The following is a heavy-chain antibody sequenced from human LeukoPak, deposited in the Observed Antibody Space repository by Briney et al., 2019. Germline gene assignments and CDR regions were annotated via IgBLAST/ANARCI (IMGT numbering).Heavy chain of an antibody. Sequence: SVKVSCKASGGTLSSYAISWVRQAPGQGLEWMGGIIPIFGTANYAQKFQGRVTMTRDTSTSTVYMELSSLRSEDTAVYYCARPRDWDSSGSFDYWGQGTLVTVSS. CDR1: GGTLSSYA. V-gene: IGHV1-69*05. CDR3: ARPRDWDSSGSFDY. D-gene: IGHD3-22*01. CDR2: IIPIFGTA. J-gene: IGHJ4*02.